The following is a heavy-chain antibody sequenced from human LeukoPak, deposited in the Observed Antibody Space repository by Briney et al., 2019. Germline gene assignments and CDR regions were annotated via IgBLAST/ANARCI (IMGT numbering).Heavy chain of an antibody. Sequence: SGTLSLTCAVSGGSISSSNWWSWVRQPPGKGLEWIGEIYHSGSTNYNPSLKSRVTISVDKSKNQFSLKLSSVTAADTAVYYCARASRQWLAKYFDYWGQGTLVTVSS. J-gene: IGHJ4*02. CDR2: IYHSGST. CDR1: GGSISSSNW. CDR3: ARASRQWLAKYFDY. V-gene: IGHV4-4*02. D-gene: IGHD6-19*01.